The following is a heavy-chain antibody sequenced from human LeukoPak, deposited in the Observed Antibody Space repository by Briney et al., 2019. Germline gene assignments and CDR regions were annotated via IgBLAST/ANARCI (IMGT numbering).Heavy chain of an antibody. D-gene: IGHD6-19*01. Sequence: PGRSLRLSCAASGFTFSSYGMHWVRQAPGKGLEWVAVISYDGSNKYYADSVKGRFTISRDNSKNTLYLQMNSLRAEDTAVYYCARGGIAVAGMAFGYFDLWGRGTLVTVSS. J-gene: IGHJ2*01. CDR3: ARGGIAVAGMAFGYFDL. V-gene: IGHV3-30*03. CDR1: GFTFSSYG. CDR2: ISYDGSNK.